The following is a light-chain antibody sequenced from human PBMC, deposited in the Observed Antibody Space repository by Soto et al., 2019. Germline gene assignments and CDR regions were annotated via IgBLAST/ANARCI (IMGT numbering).Light chain of an antibody. CDR3: CSYAGSSTYV. CDR1: GSDVGGYDY. Sequence: QSALTQPASVSGSPGQSITISCTGTGSDVGGYDYVSWYQHHPGKAPKVMIYEVTNRPSGVSNRFSGSKSGNTASLTISGLQAEDEADYYCCSYAGSSTYVFGTGTKVTVL. V-gene: IGLV2-23*02. J-gene: IGLJ1*01. CDR2: EVT.